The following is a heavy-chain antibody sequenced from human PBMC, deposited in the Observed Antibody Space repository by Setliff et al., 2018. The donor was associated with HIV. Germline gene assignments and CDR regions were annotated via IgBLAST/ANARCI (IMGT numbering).Heavy chain of an antibody. J-gene: IGHJ1*01. Sequence: KVSCKASGGTFSSYAISWVRQAPGQGLEWMGGIIPIFGTANYAQKFQGRVTITTDTSTSTAYMELRSLRSDDTAVYYCARVVVRGVTFIAEYFQHWGQGTLVTVSS. CDR1: GGTFSSYA. V-gene: IGHV1-69*05. CDR3: ARVVVRGVTFIAEYFQH. CDR2: IIPIFGTA. D-gene: IGHD3-10*01.